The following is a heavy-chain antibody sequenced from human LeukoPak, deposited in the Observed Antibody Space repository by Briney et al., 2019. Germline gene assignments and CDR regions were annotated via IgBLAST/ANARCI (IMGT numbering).Heavy chain of an antibody. Sequence: GGSLRLSCAASGFTFSSHAMVWVRQAPGKWLEWVSFISHDGSESFHTESVKGRFTISRDNFKNTVDLQVSGLKEEDTAVYYCARDWGQRGVGATLANWGQGTLVIVSS. D-gene: IGHD1-26*01. CDR2: ISHDGSES. CDR1: GFTFSSHA. V-gene: IGHV3-30-3*01. CDR3: ARDWGQRGVGATLAN. J-gene: IGHJ4*02.